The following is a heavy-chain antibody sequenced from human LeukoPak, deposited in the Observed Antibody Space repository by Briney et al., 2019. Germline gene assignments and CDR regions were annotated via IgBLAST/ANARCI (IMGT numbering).Heavy chain of an antibody. J-gene: IGHJ3*02. Sequence: SETLSLTCTVSGGSISSYCWSWIRQPPGKGLEWIGYIYYSGSTNYNPSLKSRVTISVDTSKSQFSLKLSSVTAADTAVYYCARRYYDFWSGYPHDAFDIWGQGTMVTVSS. CDR2: IYYSGST. CDR3: ARRYYDFWSGYPHDAFDI. CDR1: GGSISSYC. D-gene: IGHD3-3*01. V-gene: IGHV4-59*08.